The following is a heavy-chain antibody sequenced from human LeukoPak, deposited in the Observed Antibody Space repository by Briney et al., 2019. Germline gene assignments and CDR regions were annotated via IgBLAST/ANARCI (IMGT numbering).Heavy chain of an antibody. CDR2: ITSHGDST. V-gene: IGHV3-64D*09. Sequence: GGSLRLSCLASGFTFSTYAMHWVRQAPGKGLEYVSAITSHGDSTYYADSVKGRFTISRDNSKNTLYLQMSSLRAEDTAVYYFVKDQGYGTYGYDYWGQGTLVTVSS. CDR1: GFTFSTYA. CDR3: VKDQGYGTYGYDY. D-gene: IGHD5-18*01. J-gene: IGHJ4*02.